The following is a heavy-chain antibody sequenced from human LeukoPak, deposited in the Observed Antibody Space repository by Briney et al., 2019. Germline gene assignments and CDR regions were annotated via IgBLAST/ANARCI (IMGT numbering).Heavy chain of an antibody. CDR1: GYTFTNYY. CDR3: ARARVSSWYEEAFDI. V-gene: IGHV1-46*01. D-gene: IGHD6-13*01. J-gene: IGHJ3*02. Sequence: GASVKVSCKTSGYTFTNYYIHWVRQAPGQGLEWMGIINPSGGSTTYAQKFQGRVTMTRDTSASTAYMELSSLRSEDMAVYYCARARVSSWYEEAFDIWGQGTMVTVSS. CDR2: INPSGGST.